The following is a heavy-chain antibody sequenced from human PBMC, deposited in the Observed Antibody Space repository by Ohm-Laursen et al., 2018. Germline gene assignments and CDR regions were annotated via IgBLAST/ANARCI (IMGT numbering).Heavy chain of an antibody. CDR2: IYDSGST. CDR3: ARQPQYYDFWSGYSDYWYFDL. CDR1: GGSISTYY. J-gene: IGHJ2*01. V-gene: IGHV4-59*08. D-gene: IGHD3-3*01. Sequence: GTLSLTWTVSGGSISTYYWSWIRQPPGKGLEWIGYIYDSGSTNYNPSLKSRVTISLDTSKNQFSLKLSSVTAADTGVYYCARQPQYYDFWSGYSDYWYFDLWGRGTLVTVSS.